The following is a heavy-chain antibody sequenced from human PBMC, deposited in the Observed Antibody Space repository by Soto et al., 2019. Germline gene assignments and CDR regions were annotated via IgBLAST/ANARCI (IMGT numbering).Heavy chain of an antibody. CDR2: ISYDGSNK. Sequence: VGSLRLSCAASGFTFSSYAMHWVRQAPGKGLEWVAVISYDGSNKYYADSVKGRFTISRDNSKNTLYLQMNSLRAEDTAVYYCARATYQDILTGFDYWGQGTLVTVSS. J-gene: IGHJ4*02. V-gene: IGHV3-30-3*01. CDR3: ARATYQDILTGFDY. D-gene: IGHD3-9*01. CDR1: GFTFSSYA.